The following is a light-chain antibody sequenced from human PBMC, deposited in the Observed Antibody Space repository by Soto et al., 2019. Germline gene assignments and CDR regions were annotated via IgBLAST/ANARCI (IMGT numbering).Light chain of an antibody. J-gene: IGKJ4*01. CDR3: QQYGSSPLT. V-gene: IGKV1-5*01. Sequence: HMTPSPSSPSPSVGERRTISCRASQSISSWLAWYQQKPGKAPKLLIYDASSLESGVPSRFSGSGSGTDFTLTISRLEPEDFAVYYCQQYGSSPLTFGGGTKVDIK. CDR2: DAS. CDR1: QSISSW.